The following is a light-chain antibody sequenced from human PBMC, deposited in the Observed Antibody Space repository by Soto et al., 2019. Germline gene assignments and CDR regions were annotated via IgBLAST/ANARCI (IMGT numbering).Light chain of an antibody. V-gene: IGLV1-47*01. Sequence: SVLTQPPSASGTPGQRVTISCSGSSSNIGSNYVYWYQQLPGTAPKLLIYRNNQRPSGVPDRFSGSKSGTSASLAISGLRSEDEADYYCAAWDDSLSASFGGGTKLTVL. CDR3: AAWDDSLSAS. CDR1: SSNIGSNY. J-gene: IGLJ2*01. CDR2: RNN.